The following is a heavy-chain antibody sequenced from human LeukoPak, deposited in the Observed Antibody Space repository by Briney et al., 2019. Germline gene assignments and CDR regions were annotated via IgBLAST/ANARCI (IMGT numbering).Heavy chain of an antibody. J-gene: IGHJ5*02. Sequence: MTSETLSLTCTVSGDSISSYYWSWIRQPPGKGLEWIGFIHYSGSTNYNPSLKSRVTILVETSKNQFSLKLSSVTTADTAVYYCARGANWFDPWGQGTLVTVSS. CDR3: ARGANWFDP. CDR1: GDSISSYY. V-gene: IGHV4-59*01. CDR2: IHYSGST.